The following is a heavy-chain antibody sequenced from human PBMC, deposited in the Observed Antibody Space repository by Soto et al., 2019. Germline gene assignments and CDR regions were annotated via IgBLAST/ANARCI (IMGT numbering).Heavy chain of an antibody. D-gene: IGHD2-2*01. V-gene: IGHV1-18*01. CDR3: ARFRRYCSSTSCSVRGGYYYYYLDV. Sequence: ASVKVSCKASGYTFTSYGISWVRQAPGQGLEWMGWISAYNGNTNYAQKLQGRVNMTTDTSTSTAYMELRSLRSDDTAVYYCARFRRYCSSTSCSVRGGYYYYYLDVWGKGTTVTVSS. CDR1: GYTFTSYG. CDR2: ISAYNGNT. J-gene: IGHJ6*03.